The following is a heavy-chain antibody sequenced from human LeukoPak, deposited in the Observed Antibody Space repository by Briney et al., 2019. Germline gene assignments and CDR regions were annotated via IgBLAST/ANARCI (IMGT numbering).Heavy chain of an antibody. CDR1: GFTFSSYS. V-gene: IGHV3-21*04. CDR2: ISSSSSYI. CDR3: ARDYLGPFDY. D-gene: IGHD3-16*02. Sequence: PGGSLRLSCAASGFTFSSYSMNWVRQAPGKGLEWVSSISSSSSYIYYADSVKGRFTISTDDSKNTLYLQMDSLRAEDTAVYYCARDYLGPFDYWGQGTLVTVSS. J-gene: IGHJ4*02.